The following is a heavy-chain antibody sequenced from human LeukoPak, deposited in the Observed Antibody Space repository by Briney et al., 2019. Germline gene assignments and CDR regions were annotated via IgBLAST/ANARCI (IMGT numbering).Heavy chain of an antibody. CDR1: GGSISSSSYY. J-gene: IGHJ3*02. CDR2: IYYSGST. Sequence: SETLSLTCTVSGGSISSSSYYWGWIRQPPGKGLEWIGSIYYSGSTYYNPSLKSRVTISVDTSKNQFSLKLSSVTAADTAVYYCARKKAYNNSGFGHIDIWGQGKMVTVSS. CDR3: ARKKAYNNSGFGHIDI. V-gene: IGHV4-39*07. D-gene: IGHD3-22*01.